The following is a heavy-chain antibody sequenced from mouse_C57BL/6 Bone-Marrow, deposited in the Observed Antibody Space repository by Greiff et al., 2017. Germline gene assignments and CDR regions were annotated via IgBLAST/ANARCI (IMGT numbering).Heavy chain of an antibody. J-gene: IGHJ1*03. CDR2: FYPGSGSI. CDR1: GYTFTEYT. D-gene: IGHD1-1*01. Sequence: QVQLQQSGAELVKPGASVKLSCKASGYTFTEYTIHWVKQRSGQGLEWIGWFYPGSGSIKYNEKFKDKATLTADKSSSTVYMELSRLTSEDSAVYFCARHGSYYYGSETPCWYFDVWGTGTTVTVSS. V-gene: IGHV1-62-2*01. CDR3: ARHGSYYYGSETPCWYFDV.